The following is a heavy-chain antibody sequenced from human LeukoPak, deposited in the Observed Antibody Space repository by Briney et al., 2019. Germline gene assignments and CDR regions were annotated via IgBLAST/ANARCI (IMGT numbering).Heavy chain of an antibody. CDR3: ARLTVKWGSNFDY. CDR2: IYYSGST. CDR1: AASISSSSYY. J-gene: IGHJ4*02. Sequence: SETLSLTCTVSAASISSSSYYSGWLRQPPGKGLEWIGSIYYSGSTYYNPSLKSRVTISVDTSKNQFSLKLSSVTAADTAVYYCARLTVKWGSNFDYWGQGTLVTVSS. V-gene: IGHV4-39*01. D-gene: IGHD7-27*01.